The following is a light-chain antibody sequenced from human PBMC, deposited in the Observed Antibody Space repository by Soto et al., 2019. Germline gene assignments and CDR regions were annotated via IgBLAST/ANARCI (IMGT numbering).Light chain of an antibody. Sequence: QSVLTQSPSASGTPGQRVTISCSGSSSNIGGNPVNWYQQLPGTAPKLLIYGNDQRPSGVPDRFSGSKSGTSASLAISGLQSEDEADYYCAAWDDNLNAFVFGTGTKVTVL. V-gene: IGLV1-44*01. CDR3: AAWDDNLNAFV. J-gene: IGLJ1*01. CDR2: GND. CDR1: SSNIGGNP.